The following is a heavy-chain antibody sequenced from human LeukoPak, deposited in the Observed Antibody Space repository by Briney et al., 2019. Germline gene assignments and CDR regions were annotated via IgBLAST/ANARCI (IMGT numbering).Heavy chain of an antibody. D-gene: IGHD2-15*01. CDR2: ICSSSRYI. Sequence: GGSLRLSCATSGFTFRTHSMNWVRQAPGEGPEWVASICSSSRYIYYADSVQGRFTISRDNSKNTLYLQMNSLRAEDTAVYYCARGYCSGGSCYGGSDYWGQGTLVTVSS. CDR1: GFTFRTHS. CDR3: ARGYCSGGSCYGGSDY. J-gene: IGHJ4*02. V-gene: IGHV3-21*01.